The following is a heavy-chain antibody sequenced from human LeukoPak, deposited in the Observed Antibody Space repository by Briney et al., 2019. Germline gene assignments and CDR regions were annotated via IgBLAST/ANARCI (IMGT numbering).Heavy chain of an antibody. Sequence: GGSLRLSCAASGLTFSGYTMSWVRQGPGEGLEWVSGISGSGDSTYYPDSVKGRFTISRDNTKNTLYLQMNSLRAEDTAVDYCAKHYTTAVKDYFDYWGRGTVATVS. CDR1: GLTFSGYT. J-gene: IGHJ4*02. CDR2: ISGSGDST. D-gene: IGHD1-1*01. V-gene: IGHV3-23*01. CDR3: AKHYTTAVKDYFDY.